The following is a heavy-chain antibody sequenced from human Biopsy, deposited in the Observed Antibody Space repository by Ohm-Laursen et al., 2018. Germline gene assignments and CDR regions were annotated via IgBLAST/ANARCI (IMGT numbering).Heavy chain of an antibody. CDR2: VYNGGIT. D-gene: IGHD3-3*01. V-gene: IGHV4-59*01. CDR3: ARTPRGSFWSGSYKRGLWFDP. Sequence: PGTLSLTCSVSGGSIISYYWTWIRQPPGKGLEWIGHVYNGGITNYNPSLKSRVTISKDTSKNQFSLQVNSVTAADTAVYYCARTPRGSFWSGSYKRGLWFDPWGQGTLVIVSS. J-gene: IGHJ5*02. CDR1: GGSIISYY.